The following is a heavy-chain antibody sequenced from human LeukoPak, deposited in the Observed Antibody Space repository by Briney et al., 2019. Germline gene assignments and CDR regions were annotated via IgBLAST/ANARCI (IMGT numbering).Heavy chain of an antibody. J-gene: IGHJ4*02. Sequence: SETLSLTCTVSGGSISSSSYFWGWVRQPPGKGLEWIGYIYYSGSTNYNPSLKSRVTISVDTSKNQFSLKPNSVTAADTAFYYCARLRMVRGVLEIYYFDYWGQGTLVTVSS. CDR1: GGSISSSSYF. D-gene: IGHD3-10*01. CDR2: IYYSGST. V-gene: IGHV4-61*05. CDR3: ARLRMVRGVLEIYYFDY.